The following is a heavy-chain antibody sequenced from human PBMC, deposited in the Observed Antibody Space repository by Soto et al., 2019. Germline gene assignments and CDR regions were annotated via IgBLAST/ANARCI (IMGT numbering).Heavy chain of an antibody. J-gene: IGHJ3*02. CDR1: GGTFSSYA. Sequence: GASVKVSCKASGGTFSSYAISWARQAPGQGLEWMGGIIPIFGTANYAQKFQGRVTITADESTSTAYMELSSLRSEDTAVYYCARSHHCSGGSCYSEYAFDIWVQGTLVTVSS. CDR3: ARSHHCSGGSCYSEYAFDI. CDR2: IIPIFGTA. D-gene: IGHD2-15*01. V-gene: IGHV1-69*13.